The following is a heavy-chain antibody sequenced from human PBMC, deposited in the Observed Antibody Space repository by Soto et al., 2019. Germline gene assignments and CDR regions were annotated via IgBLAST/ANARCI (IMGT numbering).Heavy chain of an antibody. V-gene: IGHV1-46*03. D-gene: IGHD3-10*01. Sequence: APVEVSCEASWYSLPSYYIHWGRQAPKQRLEWMGIINPSGGSTNYAQKFQGRVTMTRDTSTSTVYMELSSLRSEDTAVYYCARDRIPYGSGSYCRFDYWGQGTLVTVSS. J-gene: IGHJ4*02. CDR1: WYSLPSYY. CDR3: ARDRIPYGSGSYCRFDY. CDR2: INPSGGST.